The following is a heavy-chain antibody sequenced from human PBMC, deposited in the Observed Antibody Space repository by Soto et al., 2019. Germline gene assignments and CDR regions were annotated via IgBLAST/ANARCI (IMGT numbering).Heavy chain of an antibody. CDR1: GFTFSSYA. CDR2: ISYDGSNK. CDR3: AREFEEWLAYYGMDV. J-gene: IGHJ6*02. Sequence: GSLRLSCAASGFTFSSYAMHWVRQAPGKGLEWVAVISYDGSNKYYADSVKGRFTISRDNSKNTLYLQMNSLRAEDTAVYYCAREFEEWLAYYGMDVWGQGTTVTVS. V-gene: IGHV3-30-3*01. D-gene: IGHD6-19*01.